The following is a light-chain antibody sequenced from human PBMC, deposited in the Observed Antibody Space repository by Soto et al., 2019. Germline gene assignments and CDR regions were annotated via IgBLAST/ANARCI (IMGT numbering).Light chain of an antibody. CDR1: QSVSGSY. Sequence: EIVLTQSPGTLSLSPGERATLSCRASQSVSGSYLAWYQQKPGQAPRLLIYDASSRATGIPDRFSGSGSGTDFTLTISRLEPEDFAVYFCYQYDSSPWTFGQGTKVDIK. CDR2: DAS. J-gene: IGKJ1*01. CDR3: YQYDSSPWT. V-gene: IGKV3-20*01.